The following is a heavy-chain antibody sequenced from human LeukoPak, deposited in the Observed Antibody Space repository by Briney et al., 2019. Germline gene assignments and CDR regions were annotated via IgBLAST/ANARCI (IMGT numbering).Heavy chain of an antibody. CDR2: ISYDGSNK. D-gene: IGHD2-2*02. J-gene: IGHJ4*02. Sequence: PGRSLRLSCAASGFTLSSYAMHWVRQAPGKGLEWVAVISYDGSNKYYADSVKGRFTISRDNSKNTLYLQMNSLRAEDTAVYYCARTGCSSTSCYKYYFDYWGQGTLVTVSS. CDR1: GFTLSSYA. V-gene: IGHV3-30*04. CDR3: ARTGCSSTSCYKYYFDY.